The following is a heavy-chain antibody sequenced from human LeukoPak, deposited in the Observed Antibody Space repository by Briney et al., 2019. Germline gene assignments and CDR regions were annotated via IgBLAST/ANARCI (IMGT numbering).Heavy chain of an antibody. V-gene: IGHV3-66*01. Sequence: PGGSLRLSREVSGVSVSANYWHWVRQAPGKALEWVSLIYTDGNTHYADSVKGRFIFSRDSTKTTLYLQMNSLRTEDTAVYFCTHGDYPLTYWGQGTLVTVSS. J-gene: IGHJ4*02. CDR1: GVSVSANY. CDR2: IYTDGNT. D-gene: IGHD4-17*01. CDR3: THGDYPLTY.